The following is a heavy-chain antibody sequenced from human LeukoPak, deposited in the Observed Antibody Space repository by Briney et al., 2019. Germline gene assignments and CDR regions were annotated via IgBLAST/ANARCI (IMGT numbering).Heavy chain of an antibody. CDR2: ISGSGGST. V-gene: IGHV3-23*01. CDR3: AKDLGITMIVVVIADAFDI. D-gene: IGHD3-22*01. Sequence: PGGSLRLSCAASGFTFSSYAMSWVRQAPGKGLECVSAISGSGGSTYYADSVKGRFTISRDNSKNTLYLQMNSLRAEDTAVYYCAKDLGITMIVVVIADAFDIWGQGTMVTVSS. CDR1: GFTFSSYA. J-gene: IGHJ3*02.